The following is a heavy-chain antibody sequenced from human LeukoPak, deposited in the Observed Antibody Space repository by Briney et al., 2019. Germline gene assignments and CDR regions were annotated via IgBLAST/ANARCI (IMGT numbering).Heavy chain of an antibody. V-gene: IGHV4-34*01. Sequence: SETLSLTCAVYGGSFSGYYWSWIRQPPGKGLEWIGEINHSGSTNYNPSLKSRVTISVDTSKNQFSLKLSSVTAADTAVYYCARALTYYYGSGSYYKGLYYYGMDVWGQGTTVTVSS. CDR1: GGSFSGYY. CDR2: INHSGST. D-gene: IGHD3-10*01. J-gene: IGHJ6*02. CDR3: ARALTYYYGSGSYYKGLYYYGMDV.